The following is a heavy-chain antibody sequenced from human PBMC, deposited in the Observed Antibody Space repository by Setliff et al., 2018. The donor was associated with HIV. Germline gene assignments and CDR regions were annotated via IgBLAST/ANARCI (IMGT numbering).Heavy chain of an antibody. J-gene: IGHJ4*01. D-gene: IGHD3-9*01. CDR1: GIPIDRVYS. CDR2: ISHSGST. Sequence: SETLSLTCGVSGIPIDRVYSWAWIRQPPWKGLEWIGTISHSGSTHYNSPLQGRISISIDTSKNQFSLTLTSVTAADTAMYYCARDQSDYNVLTGFGDFDYWGRGTLVTVSS. CDR3: ARDQSDYNVLTGFGDFDY. V-gene: IGHV4-38-2*02.